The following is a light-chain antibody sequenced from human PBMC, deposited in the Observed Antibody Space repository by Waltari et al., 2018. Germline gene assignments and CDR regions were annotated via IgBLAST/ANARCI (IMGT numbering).Light chain of an antibody. Sequence: EIVLTQSPATLSLSPGQRATLSCRASESIASHLAWFRQKPGQPPRLLIYDASTRATGIPARLSGSGFGTDFTLTISSLEPEDFAVYFCQQGSMWPLTFGGGTKVEIK. CDR2: DAS. J-gene: IGKJ4*01. CDR3: QQGSMWPLT. V-gene: IGKV3-11*01. CDR1: ESIASH.